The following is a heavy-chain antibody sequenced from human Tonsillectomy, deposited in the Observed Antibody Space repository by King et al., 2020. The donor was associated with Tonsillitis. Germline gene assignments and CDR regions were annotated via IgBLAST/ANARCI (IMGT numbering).Heavy chain of an antibody. V-gene: IGHV4-39*01. Sequence: QLQESGPGLVKPSETLSLTCTVSGGSISSSTYYWGWIRQPPGKGLDWIGIIYYSGGTYYNPSLRSRVTISVDTSKNLFSLRLTSVTAADTAVYYCARLELRGMTYYGMDVWGRGTTVTVSS. CDR1: GGSISSSTYY. CDR3: ARLELRGMTYYGMDV. CDR2: IYYSGGT. J-gene: IGHJ6*02. D-gene: IGHD1-7*01.